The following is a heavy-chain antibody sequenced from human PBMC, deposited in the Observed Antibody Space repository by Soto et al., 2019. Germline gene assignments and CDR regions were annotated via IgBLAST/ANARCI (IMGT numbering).Heavy chain of an antibody. CDR1: GGSFKRGSYS. J-gene: IGHJ4*02. CDR3: ARDFAYFDS. D-gene: IGHD3-3*01. CDR2: VYHTGRT. Sequence: PSETLSLTCTVSGGSFKRGSYSWSWIRQPPGKGLEWIGYVYHTGRTSYNLSLKSRVSISMDTSKNQFSLNLDSVTAADTAVYFCARDFAYFDSWGQGTLVTVSS. V-gene: IGHV4-61*01.